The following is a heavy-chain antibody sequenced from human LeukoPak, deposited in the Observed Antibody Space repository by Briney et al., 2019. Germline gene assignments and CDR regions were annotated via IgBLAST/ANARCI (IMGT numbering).Heavy chain of an antibody. CDR3: ARAFGMWYFDL. V-gene: IGHV1-46*01. CDR2: INPSGGST. D-gene: IGHD1-14*01. J-gene: IGHJ2*01. CDR1: GYTFTSYC. Sequence: ASVKVSCKASGYTFTSYCMHWVRQAPGQGLEWMGIINPSGGSTSYAQKFQGRVTMTRDTSTSTVYMELSSLRSEDTAVYYCARAFGMWYFDLWGRGTLVTVSS.